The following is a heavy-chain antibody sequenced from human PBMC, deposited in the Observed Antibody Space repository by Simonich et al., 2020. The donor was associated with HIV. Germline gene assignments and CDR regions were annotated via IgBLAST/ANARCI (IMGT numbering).Heavy chain of an antibody. Sequence: QVQLVQSGAEVKKPGASVKVSCKASGYIFTSYGISWVRQAPGQGLEWMGWVSAYNGNKNYAQKLQGRVTMTTDTSTSTAYMELRSLRSDDTAVYYCARSHRYDSSSYLDYWGQGTLVTVYS. D-gene: IGHD3-22*01. CDR2: VSAYNGNK. V-gene: IGHV1-18*01. CDR1: GYIFTSYG. CDR3: ARSHRYDSSSYLDY. J-gene: IGHJ4*02.